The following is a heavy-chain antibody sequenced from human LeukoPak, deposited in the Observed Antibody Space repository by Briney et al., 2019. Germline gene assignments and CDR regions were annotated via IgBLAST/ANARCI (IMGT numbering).Heavy chain of an antibody. V-gene: IGHV3-23*01. D-gene: IGHD2-15*01. CDR2: ISGSGGST. Sequence: GSLRLSCAASGFTFSSYAMRWGRQAPGQGLGGVSAISGSGGSTYYADSVKGRFTISRDNSKNTLYLQMNSLRAEDTAVYYCAEALVVVVAANFDAFDIWGQGTMVTVSS. CDR1: GFTFSSYA. J-gene: IGHJ3*02. CDR3: AEALVVVVAANFDAFDI.